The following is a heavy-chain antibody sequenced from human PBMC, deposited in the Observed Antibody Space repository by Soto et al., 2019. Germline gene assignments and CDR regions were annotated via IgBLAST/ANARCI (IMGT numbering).Heavy chain of an antibody. CDR3: AREVLRYFDY. Sequence: GGSLRLSCAASGFTFSAYSMNWVRQAPGKGLEWVSYISSSGSTTYYADSVKGRFTISRDNAKRSLYLQLNSLRAEDTAVYYCAREVLRYFDYWGQGTLVTVSS. CDR1: GFTFSAYS. CDR2: ISSSGSTT. V-gene: IGHV3-48*01. J-gene: IGHJ4*02. D-gene: IGHD3-3*01.